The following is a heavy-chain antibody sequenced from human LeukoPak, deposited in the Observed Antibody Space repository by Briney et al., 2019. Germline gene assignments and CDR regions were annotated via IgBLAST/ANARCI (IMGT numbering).Heavy chain of an antibody. Sequence: PGGSLRLSCAASGFAFSNYWLHWVRQAPGKGLEWVSGISWNSGSIGYADSVKGRFTISRDNAKNSLYLQMNSLRAEDTALYYCAKTGPRGSYYALSWDYWGQGTLVTVSS. D-gene: IGHD1-26*01. CDR2: ISWNSGSI. J-gene: IGHJ4*02. V-gene: IGHV3-9*01. CDR1: GFAFSNYW. CDR3: AKTGPRGSYYALSWDY.